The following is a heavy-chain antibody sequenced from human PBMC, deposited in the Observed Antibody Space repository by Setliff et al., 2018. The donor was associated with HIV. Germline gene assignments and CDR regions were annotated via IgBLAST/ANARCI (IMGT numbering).Heavy chain of an antibody. Sequence: ASVKVSCKASGYTFNNYGINWVRQAPGQGLEWMGWISAYNGNTKYAQKFQGRVTMTTDTSTSTASMELRSLRSDDAAVYYCAREAYDVLTPHAHIDYWGQGTPVTVSS. CDR3: AREAYDVLTPHAHIDY. V-gene: IGHV1-18*01. CDR1: GYTFNNYG. D-gene: IGHD3-9*01. J-gene: IGHJ4*02. CDR2: ISAYNGNT.